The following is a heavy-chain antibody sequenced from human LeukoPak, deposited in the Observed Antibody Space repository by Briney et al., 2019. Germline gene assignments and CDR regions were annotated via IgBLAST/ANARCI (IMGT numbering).Heavy chain of an antibody. V-gene: IGHV3-43*01. CDR1: GFTFDDYT. CDR3: AKDQQYCSGGSCYPNYYYYGMDV. Sequence: PGGSLRLSCAASGFTFDDYTMHWVRQAPGKGLEWVSLISWDGGSTYYADSVKGRFTISRDNSKNSLYLQMNSLRTEDTALYYCAKDQQYCSGGSCYPNYYYYGMDVWGQGTTVAVSS. D-gene: IGHD2-15*01. CDR2: ISWDGGST. J-gene: IGHJ6*02.